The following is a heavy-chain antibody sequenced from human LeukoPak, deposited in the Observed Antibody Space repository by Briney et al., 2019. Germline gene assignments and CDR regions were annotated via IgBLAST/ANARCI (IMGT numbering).Heavy chain of an antibody. D-gene: IGHD4-17*01. V-gene: IGHV7-4-1*02. CDR2: INTNTGNP. CDR3: ARDYADYAFGY. Sequence: ASVTVSCTASGYTFTSYGISWVRQAPGQGLEWMGWINTNTGNPTYTQGFTGRFVFSLDTSVSTAFLQISSLKAEDTAVYYCARDYADYAFGYWGQGTLVTVSS. CDR1: GYTFTSYG. J-gene: IGHJ4*02.